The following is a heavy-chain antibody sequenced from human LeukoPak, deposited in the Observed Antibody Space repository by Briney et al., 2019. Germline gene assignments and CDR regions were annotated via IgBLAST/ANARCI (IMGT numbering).Heavy chain of an antibody. V-gene: IGHV1-46*01. J-gene: IGHJ1*01. CDR2: INPSGGST. D-gene: IGHD3-22*01. Sequence: ASVKVSCKASGYTFTSYYMHWVRQAPGQGLEWMGIINPSGGSTSYAQKFQGRVTMTKDMSTSTVYMELSRLRSDDTAVYYCARPTYDSSDYEYFQHWGQGTLVTVSS. CDR1: GYTFTSYY. CDR3: ARPTYDSSDYEYFQH.